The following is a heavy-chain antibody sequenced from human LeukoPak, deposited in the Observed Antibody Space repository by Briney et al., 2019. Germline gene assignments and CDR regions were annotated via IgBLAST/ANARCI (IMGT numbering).Heavy chain of an antibody. D-gene: IGHD3-3*01. J-gene: IGHJ4*02. V-gene: IGHV3-15*01. CDR2: IKSKTDGRTT. Sequence: PGGSLRLSCAASGFTFSNAWMSWVRQAPGKGLEWVGRIKSKTDGRTTDYAAPVKGRFTISRDDSKNTLYLQMNSLKTEDTAVYYCTTDFGSYYFDYWGQGTLVTVSS. CDR1: GFTFSNAW. CDR3: TTDFGSYYFDY.